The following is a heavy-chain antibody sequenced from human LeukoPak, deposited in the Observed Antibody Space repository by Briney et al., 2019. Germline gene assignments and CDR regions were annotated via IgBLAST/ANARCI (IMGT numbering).Heavy chain of an antibody. CDR3: ASQFSHGKGAAAGTDY. D-gene: IGHD6-13*01. CDR2: IWYDGSNK. J-gene: IGHJ4*02. V-gene: IGHV3-33*01. CDR1: GFTFSSYG. Sequence: TGGSLRLSCAASGFTFSSYGMHWVRQAPGKGLEWVAVIWYDGSNKYYADSVRGRFTISRDNSKNTLYPQMNSLRAEDTAVYYCASQFSHGKGAAAGTDYRGQGTLVTVSS.